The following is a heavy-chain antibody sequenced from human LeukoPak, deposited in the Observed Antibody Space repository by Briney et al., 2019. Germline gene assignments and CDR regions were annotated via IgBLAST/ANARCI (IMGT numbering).Heavy chain of an antibody. Sequence: SETLSLTCTVSGGSISSSSYYWGWIRQPPGKGLEWIGSIYYSGSTYYNPSLKSRVTISVDTSKNQFSLKLSSVTAADTAVYYCARGVYSGSYGNAFDIWGQGTMVTVSS. D-gene: IGHD1-26*01. CDR1: GGSISSSSYY. CDR2: IYYSGST. J-gene: IGHJ3*02. V-gene: IGHV4-39*07. CDR3: ARGVYSGSYGNAFDI.